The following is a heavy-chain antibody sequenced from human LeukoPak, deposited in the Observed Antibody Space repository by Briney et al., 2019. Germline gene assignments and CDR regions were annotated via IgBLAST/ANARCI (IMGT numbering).Heavy chain of an antibody. V-gene: IGHV1-46*01. D-gene: IGHD6-19*01. J-gene: IGHJ4*02. CDR2: INPSGGTT. CDR1: GYTFTTYY. Sequence: ASVKVSCKTSGYTFTTYYMHWVRQAPGQGLEWMGIINPSGGTTNYAQKFQGRVTMTRDTSTTTLYMELSSLRSEDTAVYYCARGRPGSGWSFDYWGQGTLLTVSS. CDR3: ARGRPGSGWSFDY.